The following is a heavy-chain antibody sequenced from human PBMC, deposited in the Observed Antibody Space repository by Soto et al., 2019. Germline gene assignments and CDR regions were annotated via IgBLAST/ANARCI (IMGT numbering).Heavy chain of an antibody. CDR3: ASHYDMWSGYLSPVDY. J-gene: IGHJ4*02. Sequence: QVQLVESGGDLVKRGGSLRLSCAASGYTFSDYYMSWIRQAPGKGLEWISYIDTSSTKIYYADSVKGRFTISRDNAKNSLYLEMNSLRDEDTAVYYCASHYDMWSGYLSPVDYWGQGTLVTASS. D-gene: IGHD3-3*01. V-gene: IGHV3-11*01. CDR1: GYTFSDYY. CDR2: IDTSSTKI.